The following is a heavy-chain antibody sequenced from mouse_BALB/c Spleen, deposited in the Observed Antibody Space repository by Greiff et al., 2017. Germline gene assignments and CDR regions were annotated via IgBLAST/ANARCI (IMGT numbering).Heavy chain of an antibody. CDR3: YYYGSSIYYYAMDY. J-gene: IGHJ4*01. CDR1: GDSITSGY. Sequence: VQLKQSGPSLVKPSQTLSLTCSVTGDSITSGYWNWIRKFPGNKLEYMGYISYSGSTYYNPSLKSRISITRDTSKNQYYLQLNSVTTEDTATYYCYYYGSSIYYYAMDYWGQGTSVTVSS. D-gene: IGHD1-1*01. V-gene: IGHV3-8*02. CDR2: ISYSGST.